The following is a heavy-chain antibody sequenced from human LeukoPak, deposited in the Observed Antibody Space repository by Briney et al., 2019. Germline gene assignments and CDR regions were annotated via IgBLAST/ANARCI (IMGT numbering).Heavy chain of an antibody. J-gene: IGHJ6*02. Sequence: PGGSLRLSCAASGFTVSSNYMSWVRQAPGKGLEWVSVIYSGGSTYYADSGKGRFTISRHNSKNTLYLQMNSLRAEDTAVYYCARASEGDCSGGSCYSGYYYGMDVWGQGTTVTVSS. V-gene: IGHV3-53*04. D-gene: IGHD2-15*01. CDR2: IYSGGST. CDR3: ARASEGDCSGGSCYSGYYYGMDV. CDR1: GFTVSSNY.